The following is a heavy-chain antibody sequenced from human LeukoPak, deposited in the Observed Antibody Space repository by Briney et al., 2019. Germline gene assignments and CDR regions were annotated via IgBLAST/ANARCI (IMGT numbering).Heavy chain of an antibody. Sequence: GGSLRLSCVASGFTFSTYWMSWVRQAPGKGLEWVANINEDGRAKYYVDSVMGRFTISRDNAKNSLYPQMNSLRAEDTAVYYCARPYYGSADYWGQGTLVTVSS. J-gene: IGHJ4*02. V-gene: IGHV3-7*03. CDR3: ARPYYGSADY. CDR1: GFTFSTYW. D-gene: IGHD3-10*01. CDR2: INEDGRAK.